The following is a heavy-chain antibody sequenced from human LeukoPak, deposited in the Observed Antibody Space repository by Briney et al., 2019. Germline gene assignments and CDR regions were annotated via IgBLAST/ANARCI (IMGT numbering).Heavy chain of an antibody. J-gene: IGHJ4*02. CDR2: ISAYNGNT. CDR1: GYTFTGYY. V-gene: IGHV1-18*04. Sequence: ASVKVSCKASGYTFTGYYMHWVRQAPGQGLEWMGWISAYNGNTNYAQKLQGRVTMTTDTSTSTAYMELRSLRSDDTAVYYCARVSLRSNHEGGDYWGQGTLVTVS. CDR3: ARVSLRSNHEGGDY. D-gene: IGHD4-11*01.